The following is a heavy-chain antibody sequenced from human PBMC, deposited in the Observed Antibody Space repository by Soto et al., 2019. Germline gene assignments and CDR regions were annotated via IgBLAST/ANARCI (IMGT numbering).Heavy chain of an antibody. Sequence: EVQLEESGGGLVQPGGSLRLACKAPGFTFNNYWMSWLRQAPGKGLEWVANINQDGSQTDYVDSVKGRFTLSRDNAKTSLYLQMNSLRVEDTAVYYCAIVSRSHDTEYWGQGTLVTVSS. V-gene: IGHV3-7*05. CDR1: GFTFNNYW. CDR3: AIVSRSHDTEY. J-gene: IGHJ4*02. D-gene: IGHD5-18*01. CDR2: INQDGSQT.